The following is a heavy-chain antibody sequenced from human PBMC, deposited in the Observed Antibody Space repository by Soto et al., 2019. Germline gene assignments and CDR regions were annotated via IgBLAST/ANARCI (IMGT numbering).Heavy chain of an antibody. Sequence: ASVKVSCKASGYTFTSYYMHWVRQAPGQGLEWMGIINPSGGSTSYAQKFQGRVTMTRDTSTSTVYMELSSLRSEDTAVYYCARDLNLAAVVAATPAYYFDYWGQGTLVTVSS. CDR1: GYTFTSYY. V-gene: IGHV1-46*03. D-gene: IGHD2-15*01. CDR2: INPSGGST. CDR3: ARDLNLAAVVAATPAYYFDY. J-gene: IGHJ4*02.